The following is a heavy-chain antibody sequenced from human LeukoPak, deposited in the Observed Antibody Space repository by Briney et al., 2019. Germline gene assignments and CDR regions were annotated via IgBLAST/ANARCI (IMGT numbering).Heavy chain of an antibody. CDR1: GFTFSSYS. D-gene: IGHD6-19*01. J-gene: IGHJ4*02. V-gene: IGHV3-21*01. CDR2: ISSSSSYI. CDR3: ARSEAYSSGCGY. Sequence: PGGSLRLSCAASGFTFSSYSMNWVRQAPGKGLEWVSSISSSSSYIYYADSVKGRFTISRDNAKNSLSLQMNSLRAEDTAVYYCARSEAYSSGCGYWGQGTLVTVSS.